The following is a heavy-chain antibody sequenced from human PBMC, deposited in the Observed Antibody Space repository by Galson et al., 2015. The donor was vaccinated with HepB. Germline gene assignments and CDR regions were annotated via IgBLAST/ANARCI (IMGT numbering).Heavy chain of an antibody. Sequence: SLRLSCAASGFTFSSYSMNWVRQAPGKGLEWVSYISSSSSTIYYADSVKGRFTISRDNAKNSLYLQMNSLRAGDTAVYYCARGGGNPPFGYWGQGTLVTVSS. V-gene: IGHV3-48*01. CDR2: ISSSSSTI. CDR3: ARGGGNPPFGY. J-gene: IGHJ4*02. D-gene: IGHD4-23*01. CDR1: GFTFSSYS.